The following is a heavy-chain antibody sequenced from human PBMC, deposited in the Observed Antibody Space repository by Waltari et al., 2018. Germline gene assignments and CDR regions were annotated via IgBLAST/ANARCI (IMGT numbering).Heavy chain of an antibody. J-gene: IGHJ5*02. V-gene: IGHV4-39*01. D-gene: IGHD3-3*01. CDR3: ARRSAEWRQPYT. CDR2: IDYGGSP. Sequence: QLQLQESGPGLVKPSETLSLTCKVSGGSVSSSNYYWGWIRQPPGKGMKGIGSIDYGGSPHYNSSLKSRVTVSIDTPRNQFSLKLSSVTATDTAVYFCARRSAEWRQPYTWGRGTLVTVSS. CDR1: GGSVSSSNYY.